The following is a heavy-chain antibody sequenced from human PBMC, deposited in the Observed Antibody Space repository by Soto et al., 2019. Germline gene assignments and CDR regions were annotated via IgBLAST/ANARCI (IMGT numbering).Heavy chain of an antibody. J-gene: IGHJ4*02. Sequence: SETLSLTXTVSGGSISSGGYYWSWIRQHPGKGLEWIGYIYYSGSTYYNPSLKSRVTISVDTSKNQFSLKLSSVTAADTAVYYCARVVLPQSMVRGVIQSLFDYWGQGTLVTVSS. CDR3: ARVVLPQSMVRGVIQSLFDY. D-gene: IGHD3-10*01. CDR2: IYYSGST. V-gene: IGHV4-31*02. CDR1: GGSISSGGYY.